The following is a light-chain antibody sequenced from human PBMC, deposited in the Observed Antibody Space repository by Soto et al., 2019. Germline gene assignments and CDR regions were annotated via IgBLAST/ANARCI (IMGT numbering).Light chain of an antibody. CDR2: AAS. Sequence: DIQLTQSPSFQSASVGDRVTITCRASQGISSYLARYQQKPGKAPKLLIYAASTLQSGVPSRFSGSGSGTEFTLTISSLQPEDFATYYCQQLNSYPLTFGGGTKVDIK. CDR3: QQLNSYPLT. V-gene: IGKV1-9*01. J-gene: IGKJ4*01. CDR1: QGISSY.